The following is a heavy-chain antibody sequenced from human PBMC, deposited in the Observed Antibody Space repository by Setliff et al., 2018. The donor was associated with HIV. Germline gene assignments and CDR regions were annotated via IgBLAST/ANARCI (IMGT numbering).Heavy chain of an antibody. J-gene: IGHJ6*03. CDR3: ARIVRPSYYYYYYMDV. CDR2: ISAYNGNT. V-gene: IGHV1-18*01. Sequence: ASVKVSCKASGYTFTSYGISWVRQAPGQGLEWMGWISAYNGNTNYAQKFQGRVTITADESTSTAYMELSSLRSEDTAVYYCARIVRPSYYYYYYMDVWGKGTTVTVSS. D-gene: IGHD3-10*02. CDR1: GYTFTSYG.